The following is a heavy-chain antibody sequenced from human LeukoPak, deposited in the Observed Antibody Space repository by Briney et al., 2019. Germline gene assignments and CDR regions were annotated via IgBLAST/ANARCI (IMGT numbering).Heavy chain of an antibody. CDR1: GFTFSSYA. CDR3: AKPVKEYSSSSVAFDY. Sequence: PGGSLRLSCAASGFTFSSYAMSWVRQAPGKGLEWVSAISGSGGSTYYADSVKGRFTISRDNSKNTLYLQMNSLRAEDTAVYYCAKPVKEYSSSSVAFDYWGQGTLVTVSS. D-gene: IGHD6-6*01. V-gene: IGHV3-23*01. J-gene: IGHJ4*02. CDR2: ISGSGGST.